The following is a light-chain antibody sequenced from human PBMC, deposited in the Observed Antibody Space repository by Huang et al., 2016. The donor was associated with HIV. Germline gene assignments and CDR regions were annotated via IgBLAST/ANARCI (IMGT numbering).Light chain of an antibody. CDR1: QSINNY. CDR3: QQRSNWPLT. J-gene: IGKJ4*01. Sequence: EIVLTQSPATLSLSPGERATLSCRASQSINNYLAWYQQKPGQPPRLLIYDASNRAPGIPARFSGSGSGTDCTLTISSLEPEDFAVYYCQQRSNWPLTFGGGTKVEIK. CDR2: DAS. V-gene: IGKV3-11*01.